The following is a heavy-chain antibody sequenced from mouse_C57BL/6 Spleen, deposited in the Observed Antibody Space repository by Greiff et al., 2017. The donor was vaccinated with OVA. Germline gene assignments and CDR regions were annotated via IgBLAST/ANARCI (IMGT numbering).Heavy chain of an antibody. CDR3: ARAVTAVVAHFDV. CDR1: GYTFTSYW. CDR2: IDPSDSDT. Sequence: QVQLQQPGAELVRPGSSVKLSCKASGYTFTSYWMHWVKQRPIQGLEWIGNIDPSDSDTHYNQKFKDKATLTVDKSSSTAYMQLSSLTSEDSAVYCCARAVTAVVAHFDVWGTGTTVTVSS. D-gene: IGHD1-1*01. J-gene: IGHJ1*03. V-gene: IGHV1-52*01.